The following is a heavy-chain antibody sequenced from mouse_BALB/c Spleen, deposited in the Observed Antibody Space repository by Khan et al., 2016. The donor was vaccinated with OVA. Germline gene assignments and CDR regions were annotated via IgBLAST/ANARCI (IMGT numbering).Heavy chain of an antibody. Sequence: EVQLQESGPGLVKPSQSLSLTCTVTGYSITSDYAWNWIRQFPGNKLEWMGFISYSGNTNYNPSLKSRISITRDTSKNQFFLQFNCVTTEDTARYYCARVYGGDFDYWGQGTTLTVSS. CDR2: ISYSGNT. D-gene: IGHD1-1*01. V-gene: IGHV3-2*02. CDR1: GYSITSDYA. CDR3: ARVYGGDFDY. J-gene: IGHJ2*01.